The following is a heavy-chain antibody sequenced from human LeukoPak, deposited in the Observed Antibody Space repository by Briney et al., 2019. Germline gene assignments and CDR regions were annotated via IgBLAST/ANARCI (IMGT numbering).Heavy chain of an antibody. CDR1: GYTFTGYY. CDR3: ARHYYGSGTYYHFDS. D-gene: IGHD3-10*01. Sequence: PEASVKVPCKASGYTFTGYYMHWVRQAPGQGLEWMAWISPYNGNTNYAQKLQGRVTLTTDTSTSTAYMELRSLRSDDTAVYYCARHYYGSGTYYHFDSWGQGTLVTVSS. CDR2: ISPYNGNT. V-gene: IGHV1-18*04. J-gene: IGHJ4*02.